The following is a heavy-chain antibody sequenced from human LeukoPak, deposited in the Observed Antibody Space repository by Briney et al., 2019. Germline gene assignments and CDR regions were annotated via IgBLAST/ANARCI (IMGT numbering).Heavy chain of an antibody. CDR3: VRHLIIGFGIEMATIDY. J-gene: IGHJ4*02. CDR1: GYSINNGYY. D-gene: IGHD5-24*01. Sequence: PSETLSLTCTVSGYSINNGYYWGWIRQPPGKGLEWIGSMYHSGTTSYNPSLKSRITMSADTSKNQFSLNLRSVTAADTAVYYCVRHLIIGFGIEMATIDYWGQGTLVTVSS. CDR2: MYHSGTT. V-gene: IGHV4-38-2*02.